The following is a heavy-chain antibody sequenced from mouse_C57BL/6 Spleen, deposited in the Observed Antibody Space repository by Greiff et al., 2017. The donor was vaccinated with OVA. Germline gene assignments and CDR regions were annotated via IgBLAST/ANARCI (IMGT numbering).Heavy chain of an antibody. V-gene: IGHV1-61*01. Sequence: VQLQQPGAELVRPGSSVKLSCKASGYTFTSYWMAWVKQRPGQGLEWIGNIYPSDSETHYNQKFKDKATLTVDKSSSTAYMQLSSLTSEDSADYYCARGLLGAMDYWGQGTSVTVSS. CDR2: IYPSDSET. D-gene: IGHD1-1*01. J-gene: IGHJ4*01. CDR3: ARGLLGAMDY. CDR1: GYTFTSYW.